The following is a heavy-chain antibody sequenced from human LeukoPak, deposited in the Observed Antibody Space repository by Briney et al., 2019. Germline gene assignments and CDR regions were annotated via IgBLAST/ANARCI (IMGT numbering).Heavy chain of an antibody. J-gene: IGHJ4*02. D-gene: IGHD6-13*01. CDR1: GYSISSGYY. Sequence: KPSETLSLTCAVSGYSISSGYYWGWIRQPPGKGLEWIGSIYHSGSTCYNPSLKSRVTISVDTSKNQFSLKLSSVTAADTAVYYRARVGSSSWYVPNFDYWGQGTLVTVSS. CDR2: IYHSGST. CDR3: ARVGSSSWYVPNFDY. V-gene: IGHV4-38-2*01.